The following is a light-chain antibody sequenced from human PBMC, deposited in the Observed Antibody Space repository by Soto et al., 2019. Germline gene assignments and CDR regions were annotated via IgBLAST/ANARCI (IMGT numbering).Light chain of an antibody. V-gene: IGKV1-9*01. CDR3: QQHNSYPYT. CDR1: QDISTF. CDR2: SAS. Sequence: DIPLTQSPSFLSASVGDRVTITCRASQDISTFLAWYQQKPGKAPQLLIYSASNLHSGVPSRFSGSGSGTEFTLTVSSLQPEDFATYHCQQHNSYPYTFGQGTKLEIK. J-gene: IGKJ2*01.